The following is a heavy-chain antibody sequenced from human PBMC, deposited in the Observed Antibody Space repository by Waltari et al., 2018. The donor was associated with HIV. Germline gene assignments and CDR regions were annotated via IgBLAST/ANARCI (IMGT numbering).Heavy chain of an antibody. Sequence: EVQLVESGGGLVKPGGSFRLSCAASGFTFHFYSMNWGRQASGRGLEWLSSISNDSGYSSYADSVRGRFTISRDNAKTSLYLQMNSLRAEDTAVYYCARDFGSGSSGWYDYWGQGTLVTVSS. J-gene: IGHJ4*02. CDR3: ARDFGSGSSGWYDY. V-gene: IGHV3-21*02. CDR2: ISNDSGYS. D-gene: IGHD6-19*01. CDR1: GFTFHFYS.